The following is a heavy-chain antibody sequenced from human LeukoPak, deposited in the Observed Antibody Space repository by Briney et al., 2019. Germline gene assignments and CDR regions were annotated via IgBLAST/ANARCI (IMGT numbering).Heavy chain of an antibody. J-gene: IGHJ3*01. V-gene: IGHV3-23*01. CDR1: GFSFCRYV. CDR2: SCGSGDRT. CDR3: AKSYRPHDSLDHCCTNFDV. D-gene: IGHD3-22*01. Sequence: PGGSLRLSCAPSGFSFCRYVVCCVRQAPGKGLEWVSASCGSGDRTFYADSVKGRFTISGDNSKSTLYVQMSSLRDEDTAVYYCAKSYRPHDSLDHCCTNFDVWGQGTMTVSS.